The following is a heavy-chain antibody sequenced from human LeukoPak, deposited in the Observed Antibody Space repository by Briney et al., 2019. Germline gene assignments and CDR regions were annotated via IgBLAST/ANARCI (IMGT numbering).Heavy chain of an antibody. D-gene: IGHD5-12*01. CDR3: ARERAATSGMDV. J-gene: IGHJ6*02. CDR1: GLTVSSNY. CDR2: IYSGGST. Sequence: PGGSLRLSCAASGLTVSSNYMSWVRQAPGKGLEWVSVIYSGGSTYYADSVKGRFTISRDNSKNTLYLQMNSLRAEDTAVYYCARERAATSGMDVWGQGTTVTVSS. V-gene: IGHV3-53*05.